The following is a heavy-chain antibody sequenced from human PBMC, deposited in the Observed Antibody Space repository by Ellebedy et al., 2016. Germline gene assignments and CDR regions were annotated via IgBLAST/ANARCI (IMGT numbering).Heavy chain of an antibody. Sequence: GGSLRLSXAASGFTFSSHEMTWVRQAPGKGLEWVSSIGHSSSHLYYARSVKGRFTISRDDAKNSLYLQMNSLSAEDTAVYYCATYNQATVRHDYWGQGTLVTVSS. V-gene: IGHV3-21*01. CDR1: GFTFSSHE. CDR3: ATYNQATVRHDY. J-gene: IGHJ4*02. D-gene: IGHD1-14*01. CDR2: IGHSSSHL.